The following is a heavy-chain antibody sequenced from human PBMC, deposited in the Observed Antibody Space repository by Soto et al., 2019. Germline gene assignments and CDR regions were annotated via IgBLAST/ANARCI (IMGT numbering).Heavy chain of an antibody. CDR2: IYYSGST. CDR1: GGSISSSSYY. J-gene: IGHJ4*02. Sequence: SETLSLTCTVSGGSISSSSYYWGWIRQPPGKGLEWIGSIYYSGSTYYNPSLKSRVTISVDTSKNQFSLKLSSVTAADTAVYYCARVHRRNIAVAAYFDYWGQGTLVTVSS. V-gene: IGHV4-39*07. CDR3: ARVHRRNIAVAAYFDY. D-gene: IGHD6-19*01.